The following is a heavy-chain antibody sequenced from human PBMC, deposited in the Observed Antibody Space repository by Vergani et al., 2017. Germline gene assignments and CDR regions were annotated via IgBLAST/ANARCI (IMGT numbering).Heavy chain of an antibody. CDR1: GFTFNNYA. J-gene: IGHJ4*02. Sequence: EVQLLESGGGLVQPGGSLRLSCAASGFTFNNYAMSWVRQAPGKGLEWVSAMSGSGGSTFYADSVKGRFTISRDNSKNTLYLQMNSLRAEETAVYYCAIXRWFSSSSGPFDYWGQGTLVTVSS. CDR2: MSGSGGST. CDR3: AIXRWFSSSSGPFDY. V-gene: IGHV3-23*01. D-gene: IGHD6-6*01.